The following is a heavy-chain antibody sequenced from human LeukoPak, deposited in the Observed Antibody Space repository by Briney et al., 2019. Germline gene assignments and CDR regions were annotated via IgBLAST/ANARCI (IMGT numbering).Heavy chain of an antibody. CDR2: IIPIFGTA. Sequence: GASVKVSCKASGGTFISYAISWVRQAPGQGLEWMGGIIPIFGTANYAQKFQGRVTITADKSTSTAYMELSSLRSEDTAVYYCARVVAAAGPEYYYFDYWGQGTLVTVSS. D-gene: IGHD6-13*01. V-gene: IGHV1-69*06. CDR3: ARVVAAAGPEYYYFDY. J-gene: IGHJ4*02. CDR1: GGTFISYA.